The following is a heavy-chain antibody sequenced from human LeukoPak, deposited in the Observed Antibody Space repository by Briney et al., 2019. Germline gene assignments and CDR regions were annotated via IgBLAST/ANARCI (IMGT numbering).Heavy chain of an antibody. CDR3: ARVSGVVLFDY. D-gene: IGHD3-3*01. J-gene: IGHJ4*02. CDR1: GGSISSYY. CDR2: IYYSGST. Sequence: SETLSLTCTVSGGSISSYYWSWIRQPPGKGLEWIGSIYYSGSTYYNPSLKSRVTISVDTSKNQFSLKLSSVTAADTAVYYCARVSGVVLFDYWGQGTLVTVSS. V-gene: IGHV4-59*05.